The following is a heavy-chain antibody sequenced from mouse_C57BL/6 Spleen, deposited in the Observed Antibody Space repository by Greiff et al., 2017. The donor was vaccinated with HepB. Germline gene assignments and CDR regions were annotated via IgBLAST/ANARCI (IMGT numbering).Heavy chain of an antibody. CDR2: ISSGSSTI. D-gene: IGHD2-3*01. V-gene: IGHV5-17*01. CDR1: GFTFSDYG. J-gene: IGHJ4*01. CDR3: AYDYAMDY. Sequence: EVMLVESGGGLVKPGGSLKLSCAASGFTFSDYGMHWVRQAPEKGLEWVAYISSGSSTIYYADTVKGRFTISRDNAKNTLFLQMTSLRSEDTARYYCAYDYAMDYWGQGTSVTVSS.